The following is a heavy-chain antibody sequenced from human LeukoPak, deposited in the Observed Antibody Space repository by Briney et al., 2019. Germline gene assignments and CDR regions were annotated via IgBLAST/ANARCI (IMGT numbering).Heavy chain of an antibody. J-gene: IGHJ4*02. D-gene: IGHD6-19*01. CDR2: IIGSGDST. V-gene: IGHV3-23*01. CDR1: GFTFSSYV. Sequence: GGSLRLSCAASGFTFSSYVMSWVRQAPGKGLEWVSAIIGSGDSTYYADSVKGRFTISRDNSKNTLYLQMNSLRAEDTAVYYCAKRGPAGAGKSPDYYDYWGQGALGSASS. CDR3: AKRGPAGAGKSPDYYDY.